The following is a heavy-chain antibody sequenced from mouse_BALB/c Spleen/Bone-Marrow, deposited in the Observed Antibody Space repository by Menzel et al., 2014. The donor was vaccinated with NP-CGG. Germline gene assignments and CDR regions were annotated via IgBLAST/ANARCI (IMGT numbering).Heavy chain of an antibody. CDR3: ARCLTGTSAMDY. J-gene: IGHJ4*01. V-gene: IGHV1-54*01. D-gene: IGHD4-1*01. CDR1: GYAFNNYL. Sequence: QVQLKESGAELVRPGTSVKVSCKASGYAFNNYLIEWVKQRPGQGLEWIGVINPGSGGTKYNEKFKGKATLTADKFSSTAYMQLSSLTSDDSAVYFCARCLTGTSAMDYWGQGTSVTVSS. CDR2: INPGSGGT.